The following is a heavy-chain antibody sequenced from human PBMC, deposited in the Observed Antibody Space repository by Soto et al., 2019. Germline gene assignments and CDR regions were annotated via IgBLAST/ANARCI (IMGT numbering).Heavy chain of an antibody. CDR3: AREGNWNDGDY. J-gene: IGHJ4*02. D-gene: IGHD1-1*01. CDR1: GASIGTSNW. V-gene: IGHV4-4*02. CDR2: IHDSGST. Sequence: SDTLSLTCAVSGASIGTSNWWSWVRQSPGKGLEWIGEIHDSGSTESNPSLKSRVTISLDKSKNQFSLKLSSVTAADTAVYYCAREGNWNDGDYWGQGTLVTVSS.